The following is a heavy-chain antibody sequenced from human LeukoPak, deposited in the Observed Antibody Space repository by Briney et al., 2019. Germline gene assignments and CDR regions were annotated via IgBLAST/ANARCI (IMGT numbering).Heavy chain of an antibody. J-gene: IGHJ5*02. Sequence: SQPLSLTCAVSGGSISSGGYSWSWIRQPPGKGLEWIGYIYHSGSTYYNPSLKSRVTISVDRSKNQFSLKLSSVTAADTAVYYCARGGPYCSSTCCYTDWFDPWGQGTLVTVSS. CDR3: ARGGPYCSSTCCYTDWFDP. D-gene: IGHD2-2*02. V-gene: IGHV4-30-2*01. CDR1: GGSISSGGYS. CDR2: IYHSGST.